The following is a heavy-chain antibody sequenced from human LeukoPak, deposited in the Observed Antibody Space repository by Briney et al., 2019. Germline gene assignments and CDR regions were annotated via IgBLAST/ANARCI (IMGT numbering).Heavy chain of an antibody. J-gene: IGHJ4*02. V-gene: IGHV1-18*04. CDR2: IGAYSGNS. Sequence: ASVKVSCKASNYSFSSYGISWVRQAPGQRPEWMGWIGAYSGNSNYAQNFQGRVTMTTDTSTGTAYMELRSLRSDDTAVYYCARDTPTVTQPFDYWGQGTLVTVSS. CDR1: NYSFSSYG. CDR3: ARDTPTVTQPFDY. D-gene: IGHD4-17*01.